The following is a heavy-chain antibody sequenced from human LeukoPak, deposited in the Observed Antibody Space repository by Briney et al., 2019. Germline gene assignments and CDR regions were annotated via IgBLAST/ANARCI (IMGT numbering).Heavy chain of an antibody. V-gene: IGHV3-74*01. D-gene: IGHD6-19*01. CDR3: ARALRLAVNLDY. J-gene: IGHJ4*02. CDR2: IDSDGSSA. Sequence: PGGSLRLSCAASGFXFSGYWIHWVRQAPGKGLVWVSHIDSDGSSANYADSVKGRFTISRDNAKNTLYLQMNSLRAEDTAVYYCARALRLAVNLDYWGQGTLVTVSS. CDR1: GFXFSGYW.